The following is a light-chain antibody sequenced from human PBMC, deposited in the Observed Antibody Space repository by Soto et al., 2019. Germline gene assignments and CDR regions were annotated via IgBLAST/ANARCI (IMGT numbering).Light chain of an antibody. Sequence: EIVLTXSPGXXSXXXGERATLSCRASQSVSSSYLAWYQQKPGQAPRLLIYGASSRATGIPDRFSGSGSGTDFTLTISRLEPEDFAVYYCQQYGSSPWTFGQGTKVEIK. CDR2: GAS. CDR1: QSVSSSY. J-gene: IGKJ1*01. V-gene: IGKV3-20*01. CDR3: QQYGSSPWT.